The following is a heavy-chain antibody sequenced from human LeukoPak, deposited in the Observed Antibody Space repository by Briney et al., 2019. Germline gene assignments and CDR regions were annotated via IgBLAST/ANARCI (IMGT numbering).Heavy chain of an antibody. J-gene: IGHJ5*02. Sequence: GGSLRLSCAASGFTFSSYSMNWVRQAPGKGLEWVSSISSSSSYIYYADSVKGRFTISRDNAKNSLYLQMNSLRAEDTAVYYCARSKAHLSTSWYGNWFDPWGQGTLVTVSS. CDR3: ARSKAHLSTSWYGNWFDP. CDR1: GFTFSSYS. D-gene: IGHD2-2*01. V-gene: IGHV3-21*04. CDR2: ISSSSSYI.